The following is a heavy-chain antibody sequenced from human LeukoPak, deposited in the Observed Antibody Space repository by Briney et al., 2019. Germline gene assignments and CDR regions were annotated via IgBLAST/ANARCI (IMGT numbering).Heavy chain of an antibody. D-gene: IGHD3-3*01. CDR1: GYSISSAYY. CDR2: INPSGNT. V-gene: IGHV4-38-2*02. CDR3: AGGGAILRFLKYLLYDNGYFDL. Sequence: SETLSLTCTVSGYSISSAYYWGWIRQPPGKGLEWIGNINPSGNTYYNPSLKSRVTISVDTSKNQFSLKLNSVTAADTAVYYCAGGGAILRFLKYLLYDNGYFDLWGRGTLVTVSS. J-gene: IGHJ2*01.